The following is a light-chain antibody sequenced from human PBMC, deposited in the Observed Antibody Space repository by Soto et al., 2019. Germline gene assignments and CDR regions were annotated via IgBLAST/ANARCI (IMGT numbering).Light chain of an antibody. CDR3: SSNPWL. CDR1: SSDVGSYNY. CDR2: EVT. J-gene: IGLJ2*01. V-gene: IGLV2-8*01. Sequence: QSVLTPPPSASGSPGQSVTISCTGTSSDVGSYNYVSWYQQHPGKAPKLMIYEVTKRPSGVPDRFSGSKSGNTASLTVSGLQAEDEADYYCSSNPWLFGGGTKVTVL.